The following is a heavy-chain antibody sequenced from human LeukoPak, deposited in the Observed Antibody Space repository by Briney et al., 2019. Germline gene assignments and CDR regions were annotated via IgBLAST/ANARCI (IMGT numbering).Heavy chain of an antibody. V-gene: IGHV4-59*01. CDR1: GGSISSYY. D-gene: IGHD3-3*01. Sequence: SETLPLTCTVSGGSISSYYWSWIRQPPGKGLEWIGYIYYSGSTNYNPSLKSRVTISVDTSKNQFSLKLSSVTAADTAVYYCARDRTIFGVAPSFDYWGQGTLVTVSS. CDR3: ARDRTIFGVAPSFDY. J-gene: IGHJ4*02. CDR2: IYYSGST.